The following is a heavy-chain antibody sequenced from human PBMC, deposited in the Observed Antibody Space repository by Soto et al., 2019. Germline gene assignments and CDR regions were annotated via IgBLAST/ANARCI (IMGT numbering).Heavy chain of an antibody. CDR2: IWYDGSNK. J-gene: IGHJ6*02. CDR3: ARDSGLCSGGSCYSDYYYGMDV. V-gene: IGHV3-33*01. Sequence: GGSLRLSCAASGFTFSSYGMHWVRQAPGKGLEWVAVIWYDGSNKYYADSVKGRFTISRDNSKNTLYLQMNSLRAEDTAVYYCARDSGLCSGGSCYSDYYYGMDVWGQGTTGTVS. D-gene: IGHD2-15*01. CDR1: GFTFSSYG.